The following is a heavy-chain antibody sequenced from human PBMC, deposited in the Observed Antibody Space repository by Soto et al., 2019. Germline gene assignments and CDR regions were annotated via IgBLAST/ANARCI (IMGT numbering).Heavy chain of an antibody. V-gene: IGHV3-21*01. J-gene: IGHJ4*02. CDR3: ARDLNRNYDLDY. CDR1: GFTFSSYS. D-gene: IGHD1-7*01. CDR2: ISSSSSYI. Sequence: PGGSLRLSCAASGFTFSSYSMNWVRQAPGKGLEWVSSISSSSSYIYYADSVKGRFTISRDNAKNSLYLQMNSLRAEDTAVYYCARDLNRNYDLDYWGQGTLVTVSS.